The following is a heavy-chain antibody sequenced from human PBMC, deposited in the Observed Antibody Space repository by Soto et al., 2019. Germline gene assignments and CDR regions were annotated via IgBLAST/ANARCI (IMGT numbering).Heavy chain of an antibody. V-gene: IGHV3-30*18. CDR3: AKGTYGSGSYYNFFDYYYYGMDV. D-gene: IGHD3-10*01. CDR1: GFTFSSYG. J-gene: IGHJ6*02. Sequence: GGSLRLSCAASGFTFSSYGMHWVRQAPGKGLEWVAVISYDGSNKYYADSVKGRFTISRDNSKNTLYLQMNSLRAEDTAVYYCAKGTYGSGSYYNFFDYYYYGMDVWGQGTTVTVSS. CDR2: ISYDGSNK.